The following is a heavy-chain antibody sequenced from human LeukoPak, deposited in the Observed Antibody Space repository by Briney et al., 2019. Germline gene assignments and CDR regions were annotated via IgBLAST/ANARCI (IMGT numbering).Heavy chain of an antibody. Sequence: WGSLSLSCAASGFTFSSYTLHWVRQAPGKGLEWVALISYDGSNKYYADSVKGRFTISRDNSKNTLYLQMNSLKPEDTAVYYCATDPTRSYVALNYWGQETVVPVFS. D-gene: IGHD3-10*02. CDR1: GFTFSSYT. J-gene: IGHJ4*02. CDR3: ATDPTRSYVALNY. V-gene: IGHV3-30-3*01. CDR2: ISYDGSNK.